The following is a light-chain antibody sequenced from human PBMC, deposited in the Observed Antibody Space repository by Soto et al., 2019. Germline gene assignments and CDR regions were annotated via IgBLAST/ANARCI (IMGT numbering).Light chain of an antibody. CDR1: SSDVGGHNY. J-gene: IGLJ3*02. V-gene: IGLV2-14*01. CDR2: EVS. Sequence: QSALTQPASVSGSPGQSITISCTGTSSDVGGHNYVSWYQQHPGKAPKLMIYEVSNRPSGVSNRFSGSKSGNTASLTISGLQAEDEADYYCSSYTSISTGVFGGGTKLTVL. CDR3: SSYTSISTGV.